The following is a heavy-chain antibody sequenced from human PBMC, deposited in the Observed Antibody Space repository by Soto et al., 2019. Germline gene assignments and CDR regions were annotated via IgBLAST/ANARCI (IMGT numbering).Heavy chain of an antibody. Sequence: SETLSLTCAVSGGSISSTAYYWGWIRQAPEKGLEWIGSIYYSGNTYYNPALMSRATISLDMSKNQFSLKLSSVTAADTAVYYCARDSSGSSPPFAYWGQGTLVTVSS. CDR1: GGSISSTAYY. CDR3: ARDSSGSSPPFAY. J-gene: IGHJ4*02. V-gene: IGHV4-39*02. D-gene: IGHD1-26*01. CDR2: IYYSGNT.